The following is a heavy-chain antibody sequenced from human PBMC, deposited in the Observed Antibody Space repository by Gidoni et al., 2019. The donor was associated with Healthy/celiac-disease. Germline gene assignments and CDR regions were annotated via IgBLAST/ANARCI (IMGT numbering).Heavy chain of an antibody. Sequence: EVQLVESGGGLVKPGGSLRLSCAASGFTFSSYSMNWVRQAPGKGLEWVSSISSSSSYIYYADSVKGRFTISRDNAKNSLYLQMNSLRAEDTAVYYCARAGPGGTAKIDYWGQGTLVTVSS. CDR1: GFTFSSYS. CDR2: ISSSSSYI. D-gene: IGHD5-18*01. V-gene: IGHV3-21*01. CDR3: ARAGPGGTAKIDY. J-gene: IGHJ4*02.